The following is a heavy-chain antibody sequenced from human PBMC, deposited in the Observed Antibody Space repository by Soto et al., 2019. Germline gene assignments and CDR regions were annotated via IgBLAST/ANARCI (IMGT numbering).Heavy chain of an antibody. D-gene: IGHD1-26*01. CDR3: AREPIGVRGGTRYFDY. J-gene: IGHJ4*02. CDR2: IYYSGST. CDR1: GGSISSSSYY. Sequence: KPSETLSLTCTVSGGSISSSSYYWGWIRQPPGRGLEWIGSIYYSGSTYYNPSLKSRVTISVDTSKNQFSLKLSSVTAADTAVYYCAREPIGVRGGTRYFDYWGQGTLVTVSS. V-gene: IGHV4-39*02.